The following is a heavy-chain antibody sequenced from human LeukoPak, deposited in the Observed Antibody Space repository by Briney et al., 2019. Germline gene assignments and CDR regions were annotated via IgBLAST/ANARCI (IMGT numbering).Heavy chain of an antibody. V-gene: IGHV5-51*01. CDR2: IYLGDSDT. J-gene: IGHJ4*02. D-gene: IGHD4-23*01. CDR3: ARLGTTVVTPMDY. Sequence: GESLKISCKDSGYSFPSYWIAWVRQMPGKGLEWMGIIYLGDSDTRYSPSFQGQVTISADKSISSAYLQWSSLKASDTAMYYCARLGTTVVTPMDYWGQGTLVTVSS. CDR1: GYSFPSYW.